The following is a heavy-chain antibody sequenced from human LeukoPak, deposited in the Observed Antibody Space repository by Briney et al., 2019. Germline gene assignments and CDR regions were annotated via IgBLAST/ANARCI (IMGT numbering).Heavy chain of an antibody. J-gene: IGHJ5*02. V-gene: IGHV1-69*13. CDR3: ARDRAGGTGRGGFDP. CDR1: GYTFTTYG. D-gene: IGHD2-15*01. Sequence: GASVKVSCKASGYTFTTYGVSWVRQAPGQGLEWMGGIIPIFGTANYAQKFQGRVTITADESTSTAYMELSSLRSEDTAVYYCARDRAGGTGRGGFDPWGQGTLVTVSS. CDR2: IIPIFGTA.